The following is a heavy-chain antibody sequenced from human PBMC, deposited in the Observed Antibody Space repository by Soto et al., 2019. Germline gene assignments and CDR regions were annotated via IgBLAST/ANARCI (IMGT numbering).Heavy chain of an antibody. CDR2: IYYSGST. CDR3: ARATSTTVGWFDP. D-gene: IGHD4-17*01. Sequence: QVQLQESGPGLVKPSQTLSLICTVAGGSITSGGYYWSWIRQHPGKGLEWIGYIYYSGSTYYNPSLKSRVTISVDTSNNQFSLKLPSVTAADTAVYYCARATSTTVGWFDPWGQGTLVTVSS. J-gene: IGHJ5*02. CDR1: GGSITSGGYY. V-gene: IGHV4-31*03.